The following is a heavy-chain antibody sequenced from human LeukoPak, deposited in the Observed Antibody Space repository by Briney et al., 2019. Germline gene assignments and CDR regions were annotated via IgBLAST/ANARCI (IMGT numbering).Heavy chain of an antibody. V-gene: IGHV4-31*03. CDR1: GGSISSGGYY. D-gene: IGHD5-12*01. J-gene: IGHJ4*02. Sequence: NPSQTLSLTCTVSGGSISSGGYYWSWIRQHPGKGLEWIGYIYYSGSTYYNLSLKSRVTISVDTSKNQFSLKLSSVTAADTAVYYCARDPGGYEIGNFDYWGQGTLVTVSS. CDR2: IYYSGST. CDR3: ARDPGGYEIGNFDY.